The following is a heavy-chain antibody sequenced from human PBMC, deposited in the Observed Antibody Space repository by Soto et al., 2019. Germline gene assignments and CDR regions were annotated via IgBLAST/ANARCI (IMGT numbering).Heavy chain of an antibody. J-gene: IGHJ4*02. CDR1: GGSITSAGYY. D-gene: IGHD4-4*01. V-gene: IGHV4-31*03. Sequence: PSETLSLTCTVSGGSITSAGYYWTWIRQHPGKGLEWIACIYYSGTTSYSPSLRSRLTISVDTSKSQFSLKLTSVTADDTAVYYCARTEMTTLPNFAYWGQGTQVTVSS. CDR3: ARTEMTTLPNFAY. CDR2: IYYSGTT.